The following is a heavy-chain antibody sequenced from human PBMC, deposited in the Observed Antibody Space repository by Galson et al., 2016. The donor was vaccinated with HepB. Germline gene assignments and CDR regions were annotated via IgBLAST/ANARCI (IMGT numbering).Heavy chain of an antibody. V-gene: IGHV3-7*01. J-gene: IGHJ5*01. D-gene: IGHD2-8*01. CDR2: IKEDGSEE. Sequence: PGKGLEWVASIKEDGSEEYYQQSLKGRFTISRDNAKDSVFLQMNGLRVEDTALYYCVRDIGYSTFDSWGQGTQVTVSA. CDR3: VRDIGYSTFDS.